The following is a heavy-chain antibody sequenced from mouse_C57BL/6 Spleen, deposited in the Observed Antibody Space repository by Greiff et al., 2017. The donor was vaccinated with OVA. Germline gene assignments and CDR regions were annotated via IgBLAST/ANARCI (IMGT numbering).Heavy chain of an antibody. J-gene: IGHJ2*01. V-gene: IGHV5-17*01. CDR1: GFTFSDYG. CDR2: ISSGSSTI. CDR3: ARGSWDLYYFDY. Sequence: EVQLVESGGGLVKPGGSLKLSCAASGFTFSDYGMHWVRQAPEKGLEWVAYISSGSSTIYYADTVKGRFTISRDNTKNTLFLQMTSLRSEDTAMYDCARGSWDLYYFDYWGQGTTLSVSS. D-gene: IGHD1-1*02.